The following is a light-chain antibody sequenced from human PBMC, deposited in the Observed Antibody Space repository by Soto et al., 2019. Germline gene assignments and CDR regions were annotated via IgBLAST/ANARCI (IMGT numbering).Light chain of an antibody. V-gene: IGKV3-15*01. J-gene: IGKJ2*03. CDR3: QQYHNWPPQYS. CDR2: GAS. CDR1: QTVGSN. Sequence: EIVMPQSPATLSMSPGERATLSCRASQTVGSNLAWYQQNPGQAPRLLIYGASTRATGVPASFSGSVSGTEFTLTISNLQSEDFAVYYCQQYHNWPPQYSFGQGTKLQIK.